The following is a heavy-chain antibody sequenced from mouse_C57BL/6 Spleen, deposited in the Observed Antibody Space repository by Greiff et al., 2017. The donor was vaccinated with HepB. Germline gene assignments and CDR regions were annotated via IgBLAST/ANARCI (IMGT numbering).Heavy chain of an antibody. CDR1: GFTFSSYA. J-gene: IGHJ2*01. D-gene: IGHD1-1*01. Sequence: EVKLVESGGGLVKPGGSLKLSCAASGFTFSSYAMSWVRQTPEQRLEWVATISDGGSYTYYPDNVKGRITITRDNTKNTLYLQMSHLKSEDTAMYYCARACGSYLYFDYWGQGTTVTVSS. CDR3: ARACGSYLYFDY. CDR2: ISDGGSYT. V-gene: IGHV5-4*03.